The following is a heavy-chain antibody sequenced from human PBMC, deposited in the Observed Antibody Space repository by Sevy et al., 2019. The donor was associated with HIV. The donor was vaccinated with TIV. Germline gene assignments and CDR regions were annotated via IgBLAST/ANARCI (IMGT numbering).Heavy chain of an antibody. J-gene: IGHJ3*02. V-gene: IGHV3-7*01. Sequence: GGSLRLSYAASGFTFSSYWMSWVRQAPGKGLEWVANIKQDGSEKYYVDSVKGRFTISRDNTKNSVYLQMNSLRDEDTAVYYCARDFNYYDSSGYIVAAFDNWGQGTMVTVSS. CDR3: ARDFNYYDSSGYIVAAFDN. D-gene: IGHD3-22*01. CDR2: IKQDGSEK. CDR1: GFTFSSYW.